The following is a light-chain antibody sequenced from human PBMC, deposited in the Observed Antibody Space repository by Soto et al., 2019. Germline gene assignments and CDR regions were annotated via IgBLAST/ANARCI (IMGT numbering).Light chain of an antibody. V-gene: IGKV3-15*01. CDR2: GAS. J-gene: IGKJ1*01. CDR3: QQYNNWPWT. Sequence: DIVMTQSPATLSVSPGERATLSCRASQSVSRNLAWYQPTPGQAPRLLIYGASTRATGIPARFRGSGSGTEFTLTISSLQSEDFAVYDCQQYNNWPWTFGQGTKVDIK. CDR1: QSVSRN.